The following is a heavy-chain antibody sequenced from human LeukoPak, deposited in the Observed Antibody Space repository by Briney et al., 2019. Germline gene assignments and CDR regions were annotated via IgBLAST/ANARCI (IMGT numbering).Heavy chain of an antibody. Sequence: GGSLRLSCAASGFTFSSYAMHWVRQAPGKGLEWVSAISGSGGSTYYADSVKGRFTISRDNSKNTLYLQMNSLRAEDTAVYYCAIPDSSGYYPYYFDYWGQGTLVTVSS. CDR2: ISGSGGST. CDR3: AIPDSSGYYPYYFDY. CDR1: GFTFSSYA. V-gene: IGHV3-23*01. D-gene: IGHD3-22*01. J-gene: IGHJ4*02.